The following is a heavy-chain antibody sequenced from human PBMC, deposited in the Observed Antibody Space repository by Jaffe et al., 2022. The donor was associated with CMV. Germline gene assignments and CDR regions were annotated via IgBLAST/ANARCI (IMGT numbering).Heavy chain of an antibody. CDR2: ISSSSSYI. D-gene: IGHD2-21*01. V-gene: IGHV3-21*01. CDR1: GFTFSTYN. CDR3: ARDSQVWSHGPLDY. Sequence: EVQLVESGGGLVNPGESLRLSCAASGFTFSTYNMNWVRQAPGKGLEWVSSISSSSSYIYYADSVKGRFTISRDNAKNSLYLQMNSLRAEDTAVYYCARDSQVWSHGPLDYWGLGNLVTVSS. J-gene: IGHJ4*02.